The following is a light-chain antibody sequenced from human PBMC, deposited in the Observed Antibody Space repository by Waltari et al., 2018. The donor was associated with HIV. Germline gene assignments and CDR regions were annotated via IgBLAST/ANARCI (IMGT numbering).Light chain of an antibody. Sequence: AIQVTQSPSSLSASVGDRGTITCRATQAIGTDLSWYQQKPGKAPKLLIYGASILQSWVSPRFSGSGSGTDFTLTISSLQPEDFATYHCLQDYIFPYTFGQGTKVEIE. CDR3: LQDYIFPYT. J-gene: IGKJ2*01. V-gene: IGKV1-6*01. CDR2: GAS. CDR1: QAIGTD.